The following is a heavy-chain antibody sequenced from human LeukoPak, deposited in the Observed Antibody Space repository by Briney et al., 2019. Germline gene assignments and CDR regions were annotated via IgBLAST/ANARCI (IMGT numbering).Heavy chain of an antibody. Sequence: PSETLSLTCAVYGGSFSGYYWSWIRQPPGKGLEWIGEINHSGSTNYNPSLKGRVTISVDTSKNQFSLKLSSVTAADTAVYYCARGSAVAGTPYGMDVWGQGTTVTVSS. CDR3: ARGSAVAGTPYGMDV. J-gene: IGHJ6*02. D-gene: IGHD6-19*01. CDR2: INHSGST. CDR1: GGSFSGYY. V-gene: IGHV4-34*01.